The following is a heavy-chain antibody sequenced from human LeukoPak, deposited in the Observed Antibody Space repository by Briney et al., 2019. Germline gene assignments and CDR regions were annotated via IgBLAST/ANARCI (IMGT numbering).Heavy chain of an antibody. CDR1: GFTFSSYA. CDR2: ISSNGGST. V-gene: IGHV3-64*01. CDR3: ARDATNYYAGSGLGKPQFDY. J-gene: IGHJ4*02. Sequence: PGGSLRLSCAASGFTFSSYAMHWVRQAPGKGLEYVSAISSNGGSTYYANSVKGRFTISRDNSKNTLYLQMGSLRAEDMAVYYCARDATNYYAGSGLGKPQFDYWGQGTLVTVSS. D-gene: IGHD3-22*01.